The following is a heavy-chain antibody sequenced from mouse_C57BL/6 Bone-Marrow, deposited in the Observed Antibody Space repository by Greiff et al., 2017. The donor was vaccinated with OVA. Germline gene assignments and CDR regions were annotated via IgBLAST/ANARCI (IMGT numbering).Heavy chain of an antibody. V-gene: IGHV1-4*01. CDR3: ARQAY. Sequence: QVQLQQSGAELARPGASVQMFCKASGYTFTSYTMHWVKQRPGQGPEWIGYIYPSSGYTKYNQQFKDKATLTADKTSSTAYMQLRSLTSEDSAGYYCARQAYWGQGTLVTVSA. CDR2: IYPSSGYT. CDR1: GYTFTSYT. J-gene: IGHJ3*01.